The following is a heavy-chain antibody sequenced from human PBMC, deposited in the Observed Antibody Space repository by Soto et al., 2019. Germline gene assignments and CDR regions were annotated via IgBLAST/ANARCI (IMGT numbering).Heavy chain of an antibody. V-gene: IGHV3-30-3*01. CDR1: GFTFSSYA. CDR2: ISYDGSNK. J-gene: IGHJ4*02. Sequence: QVQLVESGGGVVQPGRSLRLSCAASGFTFSSYAMHWVRQAPGKGLEWVAVISYDGSNKYYADSVKGRFTISRDNSKNTLYLQMNSLRAEDTAVYYCARDREPLVVVTAIPRYYFDYWRQGTLVTVSS. D-gene: IGHD2-21*02. CDR3: ARDREPLVVVTAIPRYYFDY.